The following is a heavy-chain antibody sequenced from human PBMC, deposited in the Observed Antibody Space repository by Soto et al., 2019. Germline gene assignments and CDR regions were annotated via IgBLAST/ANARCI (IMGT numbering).Heavy chain of an antibody. J-gene: IGHJ4*02. V-gene: IGHV4-61*01. CDR2: IYNTETF. Sequence: QVRLQESGPGLVKPSETLSLTCSVSGVSVSSGSFYWSWIRQPPGKGLEWIGFIYNTETFNYNPSLKSRVTLSEDASKHQFSLKLSSVTAADTAVYYCARVPLRYSSSHNFDSWGQGALVTVSS. CDR3: ARVPLRYSSSHNFDS. CDR1: GVSVSSGSFY. D-gene: IGHD6-19*01.